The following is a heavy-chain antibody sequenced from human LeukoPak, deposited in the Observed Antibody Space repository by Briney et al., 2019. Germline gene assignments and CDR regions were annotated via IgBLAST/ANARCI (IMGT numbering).Heavy chain of an antibody. J-gene: IGHJ3*02. CDR3: ARVVSEEWLRRYDAFDI. CDR2: ISHSGST. CDR1: GGSISSSNW. V-gene: IGHV4-4*02. D-gene: IGHD5-12*01. Sequence: SGTLSLTCAVSGGSISSSNWWSWVRQHPGKGLEWIAEISHSGSTNYNPSLKRRVTISVDKSKSQFSLKLSSVTAADTAVYYCARVVSEEWLRRYDAFDIWGQGTMVTVSS.